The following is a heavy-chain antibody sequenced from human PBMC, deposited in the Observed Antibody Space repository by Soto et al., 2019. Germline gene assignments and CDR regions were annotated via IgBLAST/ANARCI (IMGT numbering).Heavy chain of an antibody. CDR1: GGSISSSSYY. D-gene: IGHD2-2*01. Sequence: SETLSLTCTVSGGSISSSSYYWGWIRQPPGKGLEWIGSIYYSGSTYYNPSLKSRVTISVDTSKNQFSLKLSSVTAADTAVYYCARTLGYCSSTSCYQWFDPWGQGTLVTVSS. V-gene: IGHV4-39*01. CDR2: IYYSGST. J-gene: IGHJ5*02. CDR3: ARTLGYCSSTSCYQWFDP.